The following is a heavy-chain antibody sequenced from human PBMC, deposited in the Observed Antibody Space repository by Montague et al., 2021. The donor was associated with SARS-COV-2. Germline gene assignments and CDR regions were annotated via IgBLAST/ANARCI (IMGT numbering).Heavy chain of an antibody. D-gene: IGHD3-3*01. V-gene: IGHV4-39*01. Sequence: SETLSLTCTVSGGSFSSSPYCWGWVRQSPGKGLEWIGNIHYSGITDYNASLKTRVTISVDTSKNQFSLKLTSVTAADTAVYYCARLAVIISGAPPTRLPRYMDVWGKGTTVTVSS. CDR3: ARLAVIISGAPPTRLPRYMDV. CDR1: GGSFSSSPYC. CDR2: IHYSGIT. J-gene: IGHJ6*03.